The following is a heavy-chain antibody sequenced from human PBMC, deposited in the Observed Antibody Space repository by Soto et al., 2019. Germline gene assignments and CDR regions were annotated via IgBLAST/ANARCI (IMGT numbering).Heavy chain of an antibody. Sequence: QLQLQESGPGLVKPPETLSLTCTVSGGSISSSSYYWGWIRQPPGKGLEWIGSIYYSGSTYYNPSLKSRITISVDTSKNQFSLKLSSVTAADTAVYYCARRRGQNWFDPRGQGTLVTVSS. CDR2: IYYSGST. J-gene: IGHJ5*02. CDR3: ARRRGQNWFDP. CDR1: GGSISSSSYY. D-gene: IGHD3-10*01. V-gene: IGHV4-39*01.